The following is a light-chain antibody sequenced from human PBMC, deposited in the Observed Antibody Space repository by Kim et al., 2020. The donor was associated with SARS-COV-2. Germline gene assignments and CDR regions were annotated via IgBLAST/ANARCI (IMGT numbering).Light chain of an antibody. J-gene: IGLJ2*01. CDR3: QAWDSNTVV. Sequence: SYELTQPPSVSVSPGQTASITCSGDKLGDKYASWYQQKAGQSPVLVIYQGTKRPSGIPERFSGPNSGSTATLTISGTQAMDEADYYCQAWDSNTVVFGGG. V-gene: IGLV3-1*01. CDR1: KLGDKY. CDR2: QGT.